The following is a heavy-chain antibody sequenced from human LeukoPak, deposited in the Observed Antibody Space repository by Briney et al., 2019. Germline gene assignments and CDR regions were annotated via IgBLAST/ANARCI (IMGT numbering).Heavy chain of an antibody. CDR3: AREHEVVAEEAGYFDY. V-gene: IGHV3-30*03. J-gene: IGHJ4*02. CDR2: ISYDGNNK. CDR1: GFTFSSYG. Sequence: GGSLRLSCAASGFTFSSYGMYWVRQAPGKGLEWVAVISYDGNNKNYADSVKGRFTISRDNSKNTLYLQMNSLRAEDTAVYYCAREHEVVAEEAGYFDYWGQGTLVTVSS. D-gene: IGHD2-15*01.